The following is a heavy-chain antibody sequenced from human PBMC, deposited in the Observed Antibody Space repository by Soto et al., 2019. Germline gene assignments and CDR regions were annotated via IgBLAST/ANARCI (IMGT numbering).Heavy chain of an antibody. Sequence: GESLKISCQVSGYTFTNYWISWVRQMPGKGLEWLGNIDPSDSYTNYSPSFQGHVTISVDKSISTAYLQWYSLKASDTAMYYCARLDVWGKGTTVTVSS. CDR3: ARLDV. CDR2: IDPSDSYT. CDR1: GYTFTNYW. V-gene: IGHV5-10-1*01. J-gene: IGHJ6*04.